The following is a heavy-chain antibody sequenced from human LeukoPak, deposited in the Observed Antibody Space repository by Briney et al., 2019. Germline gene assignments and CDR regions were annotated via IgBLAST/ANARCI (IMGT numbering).Heavy chain of an antibody. Sequence: ASVKVSCKASGYTFTGYYMHWVRQAPGQGLEWMGWINPNSGGTNYAQKFQGRVTMTRDTSISTAYMELNRLRSDDTAVYYCARDYYYGSTGYDSYYFDYWGQGTLVSVSS. CDR2: INPNSGGT. CDR3: ARDYYYGSTGYDSYYFDY. CDR1: GYTFTGYY. D-gene: IGHD3-22*01. J-gene: IGHJ4*02. V-gene: IGHV1-2*02.